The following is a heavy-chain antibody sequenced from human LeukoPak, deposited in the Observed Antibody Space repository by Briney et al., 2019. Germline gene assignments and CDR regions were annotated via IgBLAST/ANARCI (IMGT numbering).Heavy chain of an antibody. J-gene: IGHJ3*02. CDR2: ITSDGSKK. CDR3: ARTSLRYFGSGSYSLDVFDI. CDR1: GFTFSTYA. Sequence: QPGRSLRLSCAASGFTFSTYALHWIRQAPGKGLEWVAAITSDGSKKYYADSVKGRFTISRDNSKNTLYLQMNSLRADDTAVYFCARTSLRYFGSGSYSLDVFDIWGQGTTVTVSS. D-gene: IGHD3-10*01. V-gene: IGHV3-30-3*01.